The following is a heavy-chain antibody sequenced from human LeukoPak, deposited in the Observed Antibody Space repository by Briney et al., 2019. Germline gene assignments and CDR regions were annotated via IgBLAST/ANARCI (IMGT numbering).Heavy chain of an antibody. Sequence: PGGSLRLSCAASGFTFSSYAMSWVRQAPGKGLEWVSAISGSGGSTYYADSVKGRFTISRDNSKNTLYLQMNSLRAEDTAVYYCAKDPNDYYYDILTGSFDYWGQGTLVTVSS. CDR3: AKDPNDYYYDILTGSFDY. J-gene: IGHJ4*02. V-gene: IGHV3-23*01. D-gene: IGHD3-9*01. CDR1: GFTFSSYA. CDR2: ISGSGGST.